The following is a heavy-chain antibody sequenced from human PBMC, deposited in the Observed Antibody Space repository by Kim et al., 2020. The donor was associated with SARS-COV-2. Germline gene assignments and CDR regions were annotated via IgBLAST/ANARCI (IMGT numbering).Heavy chain of an antibody. Sequence: ASVKVSCKASGYTFSTSAIHWVRQAPGQRPEWMGWINAGNGYTKYSEKFQGRVTITRDTSASTGFMELSSLISEDTAVYYCARDLLAGVYDHWGQGTLVIVSS. CDR2: INAGNGYT. J-gene: IGHJ5*02. D-gene: IGHD2-21*01. V-gene: IGHV1-3*01. CDR3: ARDLLAGVYDH. CDR1: GYTFSTSA.